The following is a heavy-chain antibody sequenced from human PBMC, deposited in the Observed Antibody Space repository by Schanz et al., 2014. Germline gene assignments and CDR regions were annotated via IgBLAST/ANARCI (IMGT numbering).Heavy chain of an antibody. CDR2: ISSSGSYI. V-gene: IGHV3-21*04. J-gene: IGHJ4*02. Sequence: PGGSLRLSCAASGFTFSSYSMNWVRQAPGKGLEWVSSISSSGSYIHYADSVKGRFTMSRDNSKNTLYLQMNSLRAEDTAVYYCAKDPSHGDYDSYFDYWGQGTLVTVSS. CDR1: GFTFSSYS. CDR3: AKDPSHGDYDSYFDY. D-gene: IGHD3-22*01.